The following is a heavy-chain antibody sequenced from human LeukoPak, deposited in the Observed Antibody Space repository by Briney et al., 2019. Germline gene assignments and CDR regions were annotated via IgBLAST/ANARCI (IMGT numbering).Heavy chain of an antibody. J-gene: IGHJ4*02. V-gene: IGHV4-59*12. CDR3: AREGARIVGATRPSDY. Sequence: SETLSLTCTVSGGSISNFYWSWIRQPPGKGLEWIGSIYYSGSTYYNPSLKSRVTISVDTSKNQFSLKLSSVTAADTAVYYCAREGARIVGATRPSDYWGQGTLVTVSS. CDR2: IYYSGST. CDR1: GGSISNFY. D-gene: IGHD1-26*01.